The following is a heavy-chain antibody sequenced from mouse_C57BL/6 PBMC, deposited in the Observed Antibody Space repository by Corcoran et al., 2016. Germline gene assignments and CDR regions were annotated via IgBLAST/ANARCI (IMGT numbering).Heavy chain of an antibody. V-gene: IGHV1-84*01. CDR3: ARLPGMGNYLSYWYFDV. Sequence: QIQLQQSGPELVKPGASVKISCKASGYTFTDYYINWVKQRPGQGLEWIGWIYPGSGNTKYNEKFKGKVTLNVDTSSSTGNMQLSSLTSEDSEVYFCARLPGMGNYLSYWYFDVWGTGTTVTVSS. CDR2: IYPGSGNT. J-gene: IGHJ1*03. D-gene: IGHD2-1*01. CDR1: GYTFTDYY.